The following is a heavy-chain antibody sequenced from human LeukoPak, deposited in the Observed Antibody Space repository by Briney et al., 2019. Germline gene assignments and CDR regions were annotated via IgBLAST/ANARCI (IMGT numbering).Heavy chain of an antibody. CDR1: GGSISSSSYY. CDR3: ARDRSTVTQKWDWFDP. D-gene: IGHD4-17*01. Sequence: PSETLSLTCTVSGGSISSSSYYWGWIRQPPGKGLEWIGSIYYSGSTYYNPSLKSRVTISVDTSKNQFSLKLSSVTAADTAVYYCARDRSTVTQKWDWFDPWGQGTLVTVSS. V-gene: IGHV4-39*07. J-gene: IGHJ5*02. CDR2: IYYSGST.